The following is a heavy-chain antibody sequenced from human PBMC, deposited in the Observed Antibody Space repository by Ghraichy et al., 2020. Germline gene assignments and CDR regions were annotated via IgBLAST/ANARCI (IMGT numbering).Heavy chain of an antibody. CDR3: ARVFRSSFVPAARLSLWDS. CDR2: ISGSGDFT. V-gene: IGHV3-11*06. Sequence: GGSLRLSCVASGFTFNDYYMTWIRDVPGKGLEWISHISGSGDFTEYTDSVKGRFTISRDNAQNSLYLQMNGLRAEDTAVYYCARVFRSSFVPAARLSLWDSWGQGTLVTGSS. CDR1: GFTFNDYY. J-gene: IGHJ4*02. D-gene: IGHD2-15*01.